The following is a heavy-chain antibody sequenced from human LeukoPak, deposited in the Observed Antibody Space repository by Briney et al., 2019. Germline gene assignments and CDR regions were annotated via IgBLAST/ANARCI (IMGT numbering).Heavy chain of an antibody. CDR2: VNYRGST. D-gene: IGHD6-19*01. V-gene: IGHV4-39*07. CDR1: GGSISSGGYS. J-gene: IGHJ4*02. Sequence: SETLSLTCAVSGGSISSGGYSWSWLRQPAGKGLEWIGEVNYRGSTSYNPSLKSRVTISVDTSKNQFSLKLNSVTAADTAVYYYAGKAVAGPYFDYWGQGTLVTVSS. CDR3: AGKAVAGPYFDY.